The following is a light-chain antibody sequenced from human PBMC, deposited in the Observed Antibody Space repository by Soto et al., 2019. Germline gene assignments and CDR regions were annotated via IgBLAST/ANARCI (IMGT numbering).Light chain of an antibody. Sequence: DIVMTQSPLSLPVTPGEPASISCRSSQSLQHSNGYNYLDWVLQRPGQSPQLLYYLGSIRASGVPDRFSGSGSGTDFTLKISRVEAEDVGVYYCMAALQTAWTFGQGTKVEI. CDR2: LGS. CDR1: QSLQHSNGYNY. CDR3: MAALQTAWT. J-gene: IGKJ1*01. V-gene: IGKV2-28*01.